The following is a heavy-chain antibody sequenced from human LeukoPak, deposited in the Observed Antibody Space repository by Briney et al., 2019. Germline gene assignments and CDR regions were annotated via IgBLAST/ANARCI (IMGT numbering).Heavy chain of an antibody. V-gene: IGHV3-21*01. CDR1: GFSFSTYS. Sequence: GGSLRLSCAASGFSFSTYSMNWARQAPGKGLEWVSFISSSSGYIYYADSVKGRFTISRDNSKNTLYLQMDSLRAEDTAVYYCARGGERGYYYDSSGYPYWGQGTLVTVSS. J-gene: IGHJ4*02. D-gene: IGHD3-22*01. CDR2: ISSSSGYI. CDR3: ARGGERGYYYDSSGYPY.